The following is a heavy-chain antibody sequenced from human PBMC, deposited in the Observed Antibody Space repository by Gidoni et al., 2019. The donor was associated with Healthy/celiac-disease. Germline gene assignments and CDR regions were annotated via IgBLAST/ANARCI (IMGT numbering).Heavy chain of an antibody. CDR3: ANLLSYGSGRAIDN. CDR1: GFTFSSYA. D-gene: IGHD3-10*01. J-gene: IGHJ4*02. V-gene: IGHV3-23*01. CDR2: ISGSGGST. Sequence: VQLLESGGGLVQPGGSLRLSCAASGFTFSSYAMSWVRQAPGKGLEWVSAISGSGGSTYYADSVKGRFTISRDNSKNTLYLQMNSLRAEDTAVYYCANLLSYGSGRAIDNWGQGTLVTVSS.